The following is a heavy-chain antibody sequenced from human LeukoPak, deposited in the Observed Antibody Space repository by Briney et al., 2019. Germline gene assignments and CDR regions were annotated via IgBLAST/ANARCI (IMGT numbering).Heavy chain of an antibody. CDR3: APGGYIGYGHAFDI. V-gene: IGHV4-39*07. CDR1: GVSVSNNNYY. J-gene: IGHJ3*02. CDR2: IYYSGST. Sequence: SETLSLTCTVSGVSVSNNNYYWGWIRQPPGKGLEWIASIYYSGSTYYNPSLKSRVTISVDTSKNHLSLILSSVTAADTAVYYCAPGGYIGYGHAFDIWGQGTMVTVSS. D-gene: IGHD5-12*01.